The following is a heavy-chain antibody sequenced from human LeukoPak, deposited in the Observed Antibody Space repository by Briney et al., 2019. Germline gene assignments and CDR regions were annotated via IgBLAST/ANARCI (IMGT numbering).Heavy chain of an antibody. CDR2: IIPILGIA. CDR3: AISRSYGAFYNFDY. D-gene: IGHD1-26*01. CDR1: GGTFSNYA. J-gene: IGHJ4*02. V-gene: IGHV1-69*04. Sequence: SVKVSCKASGGTFSNYAINWVRQAPGQGLEWMGRIIPILGIANYAQKFQGRVTITADKSTSTAYMELSSLGSGDTAVYYCAISRSYGAFYNFDYWGQGTLVTVSS.